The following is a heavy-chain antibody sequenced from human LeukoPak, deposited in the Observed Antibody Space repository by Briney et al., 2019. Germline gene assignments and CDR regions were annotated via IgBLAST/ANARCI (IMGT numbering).Heavy chain of an antibody. J-gene: IGHJ4*02. D-gene: IGHD7-27*01. CDR3: ARGLPPRDSPPLGSDMDY. CDR2: MNPNSGKT. V-gene: IGHV1-8*01. CDR1: GYTFTTYD. Sequence: VASVKVSCEASGYTFTTYDINWVRQATGQGLEWMGWMNPNSGKTGFAQRFQGRVTMTRNTSISTAYMELSSLRSEDTAVYFCARGLPPRDSPPLGSDMDYWGQGTLVTVSS.